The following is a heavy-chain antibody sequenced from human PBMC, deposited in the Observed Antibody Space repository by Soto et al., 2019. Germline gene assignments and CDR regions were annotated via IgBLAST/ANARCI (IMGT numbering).Heavy chain of an antibody. Sequence: PSETLSLTCTVSGGSISSNYWTWIRQPPGKGLEWIGYVYNSGSTNYNPSLKSRVTISEDTSKGQFSLKVNSMTAADTAVYYCARYRREAVAGYTLDNWGQGILVTVSS. CDR1: GGSISSNY. D-gene: IGHD6-13*01. V-gene: IGHV4-59*01. CDR3: ARYRREAVAGYTLDN. J-gene: IGHJ4*02. CDR2: VYNSGST.